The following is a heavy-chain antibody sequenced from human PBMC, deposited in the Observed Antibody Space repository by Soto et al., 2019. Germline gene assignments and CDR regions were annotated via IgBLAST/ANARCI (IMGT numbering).Heavy chain of an antibody. CDR1: GYTFTSYG. V-gene: IGHV1-18*01. CDR3: ARDPVAGTYFDY. J-gene: IGHJ4*02. CDR2: INAYNGNT. Sequence: QVQLVQSGDEVKKPGASVKDSCKASGYTFTSYGISWLRQAPGQGLEWMGWINAYNGNTNFAQKLQGRVTMTTDTSTTTAYMELRSLRSDDTAVYYCARDPVAGTYFDYWGQGTLVTVSS. D-gene: IGHD6-19*01.